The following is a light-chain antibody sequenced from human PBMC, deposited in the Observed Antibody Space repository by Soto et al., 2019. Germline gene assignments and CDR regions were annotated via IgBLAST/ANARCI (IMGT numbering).Light chain of an antibody. J-gene: IGKJ5*01. V-gene: IGKV1-9*01. Sequence: DIPLTQSPSFLSASVGDRVTITCRASQDISSFLAWYQQKPGKAPNLLIYDASTLQSGVPSRFSGSGSGTEFTLTISSLQPEDFATYYCQQINSYPHFGQGTRLEIK. CDR1: QDISSF. CDR2: DAS. CDR3: QQINSYPH.